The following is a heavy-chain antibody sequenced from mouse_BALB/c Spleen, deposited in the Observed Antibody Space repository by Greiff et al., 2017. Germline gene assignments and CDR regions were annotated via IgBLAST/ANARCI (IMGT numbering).Heavy chain of an antibody. V-gene: IGHV1-31*01. CDR1: GYSFTGYY. Sequence: VQLKQSGPELVKPGASVKISCKASGYSFTGYYMHWVKQSHVKSLEWIGRINPYNGATSYNQNFKDKASLTVDKSSSTAYMELHSLTSEDSAVYYCARSGDYERGYYFDYWGQGTTLTVSS. J-gene: IGHJ2*01. D-gene: IGHD2-4*01. CDR3: ARSGDYERGYYFDY. CDR2: INPYNGAT.